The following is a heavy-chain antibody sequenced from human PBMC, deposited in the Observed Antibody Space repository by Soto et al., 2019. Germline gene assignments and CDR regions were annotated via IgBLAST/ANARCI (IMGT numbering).Heavy chain of an antibody. V-gene: IGHV1-18*01. Sequence: QVLLVQSGGEGKKPGASVKVSCKASGYTFTSYGISWVRQAPGQGLEWMGWISAYNGNTNYAQKLQGRVTMTTDTSTSTAYMELRSLRSDDTAVYYCASGESSGSYGFLFDYWGQGTLVTVSS. CDR1: GYTFTSYG. D-gene: IGHD3-10*01. CDR3: ASGESSGSYGFLFDY. CDR2: ISAYNGNT. J-gene: IGHJ4*02.